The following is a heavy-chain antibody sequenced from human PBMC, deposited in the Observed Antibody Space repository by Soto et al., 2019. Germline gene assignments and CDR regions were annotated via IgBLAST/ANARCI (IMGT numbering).Heavy chain of an antibody. Sequence: EVQLLDSGGVLVQPGGSLRLSCTASNNYAMSWGRQATGKGLEWVSAISGGGGSTYYADFARGRFTISRDNSKNTLYLQMNSLRAEDTAVYYCAKEKVVEVGWWYFYDWGQGTLVTVAS. J-gene: IGHJ4*02. CDR3: AKEKVVEVGWWYFYD. V-gene: IGHV3-23*01. CDR2: ISGGGGST. D-gene: IGHD2-15*01. CDR1: NNYA.